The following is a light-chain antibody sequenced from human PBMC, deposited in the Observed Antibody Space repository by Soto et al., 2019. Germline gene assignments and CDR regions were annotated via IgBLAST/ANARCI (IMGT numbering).Light chain of an antibody. J-gene: IGLJ3*02. CDR1: RSDVGGYNY. V-gene: IGLV2-14*01. Sequence: QSVLTQPASVSGSPGQSITISCTGTRSDVGGYNYVSWYQQHPGKAPKLMIYEVTNRPSGVSDRFSGSKSGNTASLTISGLQAEDEADYYCGSYTTSSTWVFGGGTKLTVL. CDR3: GSYTTSSTWV. CDR2: EVT.